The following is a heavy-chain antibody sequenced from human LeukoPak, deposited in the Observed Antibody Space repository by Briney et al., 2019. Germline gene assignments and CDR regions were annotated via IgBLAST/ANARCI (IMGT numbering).Heavy chain of an antibody. V-gene: IGHV4-59*01. J-gene: IGHJ4*02. CDR2: IYSSGTT. CDR3: ARESLSQYNYGYGSFDY. CDR1: GGSFNGYY. D-gene: IGHD5-18*01. Sequence: SETLSLTCTVSGGSFNGYYWSWIRQPPGKGLKWIGYIYSSGTTNYNPSLKSRVTISVDTSKNQFSLKLSSVTAADTALYYCARESLSQYNYGYGSFDYWGQGTLVTVSS.